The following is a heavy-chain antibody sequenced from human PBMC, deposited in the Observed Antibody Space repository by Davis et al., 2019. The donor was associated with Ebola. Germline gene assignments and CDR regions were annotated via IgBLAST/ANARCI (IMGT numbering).Heavy chain of an antibody. J-gene: IGHJ3*02. CDR2: FDPEDGET. Sequence: ASVKVSCKVSGYTLTELSMHWVRQAPGKGLEWMGGFDPEDGETIYAQKFQGRVTMTEDTSTDTAYMELSSLRSEDTAVYYCATDTQRRDGYIDAFDIWGQGTMVTVSS. CDR3: ATDTQRRDGYIDAFDI. D-gene: IGHD5-24*01. V-gene: IGHV1-24*01. CDR1: GYTLTELS.